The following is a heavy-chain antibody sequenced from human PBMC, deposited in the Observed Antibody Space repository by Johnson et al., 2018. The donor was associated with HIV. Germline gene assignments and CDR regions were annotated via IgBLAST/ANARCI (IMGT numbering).Heavy chain of an antibody. J-gene: IGHJ3*02. D-gene: IGHD4-17*01. CDR2: IFSVGDV. V-gene: IGHV3-66*01. CDR1: GITVGTNY. CDR3: ARSPETGDRLWRAFDI. Sequence: VQLVESGGGLVQPGGSLRLSCAASGITVGTNYMSWVRQAPGKGLEWVSVIFSVGDVYYADSVQGRFTISRDNSKNMVYMQMKSLKAEDTAVYYCARSPETGDRLWRAFDIWGHGTMVTVSS.